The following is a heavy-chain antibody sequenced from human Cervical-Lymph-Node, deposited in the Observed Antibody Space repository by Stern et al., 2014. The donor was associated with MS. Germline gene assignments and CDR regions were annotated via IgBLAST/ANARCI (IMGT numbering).Heavy chain of an antibody. J-gene: IGHJ1*01. CDR3: TRAVGGVARE. V-gene: IGHV1-46*01. D-gene: IGHD3-16*01. CDR2: INPNGSVT. Sequence: VQLVESGPEVKKPGASVMVSCKTSGYTFTNYYIHWVRQAPGQGLEWMGIINPNGSVTTSAPKFQGRLTMTTDTSTTPVYMKLITLTSEDTAMYCCTRAVGGVAREWGQGTLVFVSS. CDR1: GYTFTNYY.